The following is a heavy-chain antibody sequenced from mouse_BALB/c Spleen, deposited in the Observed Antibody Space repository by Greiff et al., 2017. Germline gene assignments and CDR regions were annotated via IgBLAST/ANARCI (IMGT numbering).Heavy chain of an antibody. CDR3: ARSGYVYAMDY. V-gene: IGHV1-82*01. CDR1: GYAFSSSW. CDR2: IYPGDGDT. D-gene: IGHD2-2*01. J-gene: IGHJ4*01. Sequence: QVQLKQSGPELVKPGASVKISCKASGYAFSSSWMNWVKQRPGQGLEWIGRIYPGDGDTNYNGKFKGKATLTADKSSSTAYMQLSSLTSVDSAVYFCARSGYVYAMDYWGQGTSVTVSS.